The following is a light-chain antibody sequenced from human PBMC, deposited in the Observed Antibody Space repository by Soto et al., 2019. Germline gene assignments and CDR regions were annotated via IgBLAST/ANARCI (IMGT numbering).Light chain of an antibody. Sequence: EIVMTQSPATLSVSPGERATLSCRASQSVSSNLAWYQQKPGQAPRLLIYGASTRAAGIPARFSGSGSGTEFTLTISSLQSEDFAVDYCQHYNNWPPKFTFGPGTQVDIK. CDR1: QSVSSN. J-gene: IGKJ3*01. CDR2: GAS. V-gene: IGKV3-15*01. CDR3: QHYNNWPPKFT.